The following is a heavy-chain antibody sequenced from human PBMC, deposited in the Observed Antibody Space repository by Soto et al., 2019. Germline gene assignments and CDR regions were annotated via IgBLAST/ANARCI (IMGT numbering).Heavy chain of an antibody. D-gene: IGHD6-6*01. Sequence: EVQLVESGGGLVQPGRSLRLSCAASGFTFDDYAMHWVRQAPGKGLEWVSGISWNSGSIGYADSVKGRFTISRDNAKNSLYLQMNSLRAEDTALYYCAKCRVLYSSSAGFDYWGQGTLVTVSS. CDR1: GFTFDDYA. CDR2: ISWNSGSI. V-gene: IGHV3-9*01. J-gene: IGHJ4*02. CDR3: AKCRVLYSSSAGFDY.